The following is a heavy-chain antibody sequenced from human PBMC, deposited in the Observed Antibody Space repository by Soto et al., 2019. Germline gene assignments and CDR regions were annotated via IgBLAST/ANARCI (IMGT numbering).Heavy chain of an antibody. V-gene: IGHV3-7*04. D-gene: IGHD2-2*01. J-gene: IGHJ6*02. Sequence: PGGSLRLSCAASGFTFSSYWMSWVRQAPGKGLEWVANIKQVGSEKYYVDSVKGRFTISRDNAKNSLYLQMNSLRAEDTAVYYCARDCSSTSCYAHIYYYYGMDVWGQGTTVTVSS. CDR3: ARDCSSTSCYAHIYYYYGMDV. CDR2: IKQVGSEK. CDR1: GFTFSSYW.